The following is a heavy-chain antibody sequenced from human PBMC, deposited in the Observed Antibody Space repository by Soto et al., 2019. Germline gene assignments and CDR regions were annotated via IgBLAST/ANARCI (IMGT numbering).Heavy chain of an antibody. D-gene: IGHD3-9*01. J-gene: IGHJ5*02. CDR2: ISGSGGST. CDR1: GFTFSSYA. V-gene: IGHV3-23*01. Sequence: AGGSLRLSCAASGFTFSSYAMSWVRQAPGKGLEWVSAISGSGGSTYYADSVKGRFTISRDNSKNTLYLQMNSLRAEDTAVYYCAKVSHYDILTGNNWFDPWGQGTLVTVSS. CDR3: AKVSHYDILTGNNWFDP.